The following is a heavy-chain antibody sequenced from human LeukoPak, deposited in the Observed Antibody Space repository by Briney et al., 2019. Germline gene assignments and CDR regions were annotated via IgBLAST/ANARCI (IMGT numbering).Heavy chain of an antibody. D-gene: IGHD3-10*01. V-gene: IGHV2-5*02. CDR1: GFSLSTSGVG. CDR2: IYWDDDK. J-gene: IGHJ3*02. CDR3: AHSEDYYGSVDAFDI. Sequence: SGPTLVNPTQTLTLTCTFSGFSLSTSGVGVGWIRQPPGKALEWLAFIYWDDDKRYSPSLESRLTITKDTFKDQVVLTMTNMDPVDTATYYCAHSEDYYGSVDAFDIWGQGTMVTVSS.